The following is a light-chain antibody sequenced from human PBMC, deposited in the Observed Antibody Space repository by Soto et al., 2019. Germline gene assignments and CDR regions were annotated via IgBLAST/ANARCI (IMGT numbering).Light chain of an antibody. J-gene: IGKJ1*01. CDR3: QQSYSAPTWT. V-gene: IGKV1-39*01. CDR2: AAS. CDR1: DNIAKY. Sequence: DIQRTQSPSALSASVGDGVTITCRTSDNIAKYLNWYQQKPGQVPKLXXVAASRLQSGVPTRFSGGGSGTELTLTINNLQPEDLANYDCQQSYSAPTWTFGQGTKVDIK.